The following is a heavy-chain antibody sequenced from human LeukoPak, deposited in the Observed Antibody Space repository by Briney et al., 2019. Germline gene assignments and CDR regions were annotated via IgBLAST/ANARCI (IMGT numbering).Heavy chain of an antibody. D-gene: IGHD6-19*01. CDR3: SRASSTSYYDY. CDR2: IYHSGST. Sequence: SETLSLTCTVSGYSLSSGYYWGWIRQPPGKGLEWIGSIYHSGSTYYNPSLKSRVTISVDTSENQFSLKLSSVTAADTALYYCSRASSTSYYDYWGQGTLVSVSS. V-gene: IGHV4-38-2*02. J-gene: IGHJ4*02. CDR1: GYSLSSGYY.